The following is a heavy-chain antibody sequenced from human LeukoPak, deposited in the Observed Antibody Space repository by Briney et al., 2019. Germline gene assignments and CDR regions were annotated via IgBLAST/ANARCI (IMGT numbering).Heavy chain of an antibody. Sequence: SETLSLTCAVSGGSISNSDYSGSWIRQPPGKGLEWIGYIYHTGDTSYNPSLRSRVTISVDRSKNQFSLRLRSVTAADTAMYYCARDEAGYYDAFDIWGQGTMVT. V-gene: IGHV4-30-2*01. J-gene: IGHJ3*02. CDR2: IYHTGDT. D-gene: IGHD1-26*01. CDR1: GGSISNSDYS. CDR3: ARDEAGYYDAFDI.